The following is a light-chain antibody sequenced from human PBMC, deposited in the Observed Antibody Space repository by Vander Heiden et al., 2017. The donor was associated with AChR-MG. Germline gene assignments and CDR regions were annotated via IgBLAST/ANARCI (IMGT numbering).Light chain of an antibody. V-gene: IGLV1-44*01. J-gene: IGLJ2*01. CDR2: SND. CDR1: SSNLGTNP. CDR3: AAWDDSLNGQVV. Sequence: QSVLTQPPSASGTPGQRVTIPCSGGSSNLGTNPVNWYQQLPGTAPKLLIHSNDQRPSGVPDRFSGSKSGTSASLAISGLHSEDEADYYGAAWDDSLNGQVVFGGGTKLTVL.